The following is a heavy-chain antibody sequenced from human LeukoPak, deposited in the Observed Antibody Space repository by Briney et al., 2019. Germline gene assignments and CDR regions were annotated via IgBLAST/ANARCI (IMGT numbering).Heavy chain of an antibody. CDR3: ARDRPGYDSSGYYSKTLDY. V-gene: IGHV3-23*01. CDR1: AFTFSSYA. J-gene: IGHJ4*02. D-gene: IGHD3-22*01. CDR2: ISGSGGRT. Sequence: GGSLRLSCAASAFTFSSYAMSWVRQAPGKGLEWVSGISGSGGRTYYADSVKGRFTISRDDAKNSLYLQMNSLRAEDTAVYYCARDRPGYDSSGYYSKTLDYWGQGTLVTVSS.